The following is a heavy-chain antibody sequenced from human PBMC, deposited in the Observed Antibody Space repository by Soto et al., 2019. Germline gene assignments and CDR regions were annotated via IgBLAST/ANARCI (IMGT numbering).Heavy chain of an antibody. CDR1: GYTFFSYG. CDR3: ARGVLVVAGYCKPHSGFDL. J-gene: IGHJ5*02. Sequence: GASLQGSCQASGYTFFSYGFSWVRQAPVQVPELMGWINPYNSNTNYAQKFQGRVTMTTDTSTSTTYMELRSLRSDDTAVYYCARGVLVVAGYCKPHSGFDLWGQGTLVTVSS. V-gene: IGHV1-18*04. CDR2: INPYNSNT. D-gene: IGHD3-22*01.